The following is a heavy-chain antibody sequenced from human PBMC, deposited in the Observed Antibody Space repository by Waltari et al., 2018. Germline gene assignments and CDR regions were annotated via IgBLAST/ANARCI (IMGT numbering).Heavy chain of an antibody. Sequence: EVQLVESGGGLIQPGGSLRLSCAASGFTVSSNYMSWVRQAPGKGLEWVSVIYSGGSTYYADSVKGRFTISRDNSKNTLYLQMNSLRAEDMAVYDCARDGFRESPFDYWGQGTLVTVSS. V-gene: IGHV3-53*01. CDR3: ARDGFRESPFDY. CDR1: GFTVSSNY. J-gene: IGHJ4*02. D-gene: IGHD3-10*01. CDR2: IYSGGST.